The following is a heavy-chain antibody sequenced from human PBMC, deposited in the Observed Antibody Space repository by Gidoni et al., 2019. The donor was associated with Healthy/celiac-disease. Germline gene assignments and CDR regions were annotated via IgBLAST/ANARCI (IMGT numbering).Heavy chain of an antibody. J-gene: IGHJ3*02. Sequence: QVQLQESGPGLVKPSQTLSLTCTVSGGSISSGGYYWFWIRQNPGKGLEWIGYIYYSGSTYYNPSLKSRVTISVDTSKNQFSLKLSSVTAADTAVYYCAATRGPDDAFDIWGQGTMVTVSS. D-gene: IGHD1-26*01. V-gene: IGHV4-31*03. CDR3: AATRGPDDAFDI. CDR1: GGSISSGGYY. CDR2: IYYSGST.